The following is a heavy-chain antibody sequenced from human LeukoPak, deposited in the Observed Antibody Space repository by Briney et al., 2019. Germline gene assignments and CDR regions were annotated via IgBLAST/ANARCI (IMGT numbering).Heavy chain of an antibody. D-gene: IGHD3-10*01. CDR2: INHSGST. Sequence: SETLSLTCAVYGGSFSGYYWSWIRQPPGKGLEWIGEINHSGSTNYNPSLKSRVTISVDTSKNQFSLKLSSVTAADTAVYYCATSLWFGGRHLIDYWGQGTLVTVSS. J-gene: IGHJ4*02. CDR3: ATSLWFGGRHLIDY. CDR1: GGSFSGYY. V-gene: IGHV4-34*01.